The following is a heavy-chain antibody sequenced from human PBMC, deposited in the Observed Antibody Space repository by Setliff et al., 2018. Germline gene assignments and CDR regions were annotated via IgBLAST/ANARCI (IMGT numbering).Heavy chain of an antibody. Sequence: SETLSLTCTVSGGSISSSSYYWGWIRQPPGKGLEWIGEINHSRSTNYNPSLKSRVTISVDTSKNQFSLKLSSVTAADTAVYYCARGKIRITMIVVPTGGAFDIWGQGTMVTVSS. V-gene: IGHV4-39*07. CDR3: ARGKIRITMIVVPTGGAFDI. J-gene: IGHJ3*02. D-gene: IGHD3-22*01. CDR2: INHSRST. CDR1: GGSISSSSYY.